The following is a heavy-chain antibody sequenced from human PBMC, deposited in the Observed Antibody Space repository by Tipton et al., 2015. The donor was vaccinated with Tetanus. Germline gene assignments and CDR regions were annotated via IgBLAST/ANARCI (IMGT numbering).Heavy chain of an antibody. V-gene: IGHV4-30-4*01. CDR2: INHNGYT. CDR3: ARALKQYVRIGDY. Sequence: TLSLTCTVSGVSLGSGDHYWTWIRQSPGKGLEWIGEINHNGYTSYNPSLKSRVTISVDTSKNHLSLNLTTVTAADTAVYYCARALKQYVRIGDYWGQGSQVTVSS. J-gene: IGHJ4*02. CDR1: GVSLGSGDHY. D-gene: IGHD3-10*02.